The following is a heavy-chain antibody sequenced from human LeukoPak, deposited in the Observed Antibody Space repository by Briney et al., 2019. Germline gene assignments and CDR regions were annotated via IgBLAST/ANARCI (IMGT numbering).Heavy chain of an antibody. J-gene: IGHJ5*02. CDR3: ARLKGGSGGWFDP. V-gene: IGHV4-59*08. D-gene: IGHD2-15*01. Sequence: SETLSLTCTVSGGSISGNYWSWIRQPPGKGLEWIGYIYYSGSTNYNPSLKSRVTISVDTSKNQFSLKLSSVTAADTAVYYCARLKGGSGGWFDPWGQGTLVTVSS. CDR1: GGSISGNY. CDR2: IYYSGST.